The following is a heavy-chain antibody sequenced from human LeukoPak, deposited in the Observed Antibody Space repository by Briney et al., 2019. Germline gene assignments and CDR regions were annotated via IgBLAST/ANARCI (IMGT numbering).Heavy chain of an antibody. CDR2: IWYDGSNK. CDR1: GFTFSSYG. J-gene: IGHJ3*02. V-gene: IGHV3-33*01. CDR3: ARSLRSSGSYYKDAFDI. Sequence: GGSLRLSCAASGFTFSSYGMRWVRQAPGKGLEWVAVIWYDGSNKYYADSVKGRFTISRDNSKNTLYLQMNSLRAEDTAVYYCARSLRSSGSYYKDAFDIWGQGTMVTVSS. D-gene: IGHD3-10*01.